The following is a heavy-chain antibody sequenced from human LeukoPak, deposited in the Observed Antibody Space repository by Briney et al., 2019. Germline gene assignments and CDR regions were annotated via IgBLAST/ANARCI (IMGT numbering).Heavy chain of an antibody. V-gene: IGHV1-18*04. Sequence: ASVKVSCKASGYTFTGYYMHWVRQAPGQGLEWMGWISAYNGNTNYAQKLQGRVTMTTDTSTSTAYMELRSLRSDDTAVYYCASITIFDYYYYMDVWGKGTTVTVSS. CDR3: ASITIFDYYYYMDV. D-gene: IGHD3-3*01. CDR2: ISAYNGNT. J-gene: IGHJ6*03. CDR1: GYTFTGYY.